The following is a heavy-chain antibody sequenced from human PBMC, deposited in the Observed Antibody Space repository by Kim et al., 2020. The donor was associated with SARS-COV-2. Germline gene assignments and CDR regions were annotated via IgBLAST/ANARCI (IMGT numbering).Heavy chain of an antibody. V-gene: IGHV3-74*01. CDR2: INSDGSST. Sequence: GGSLRLSCAASGFTFSSYWMHWVRQAPGKGLVWVSRINSDGSSTSYADSVKGRFTISRDNAKNTLYLQMNSLRAEDTAVYYCARDMCLGSGYSYGPGYYCGMDVWGQGTTVTVSS. CDR3: ARDMCLGSGYSYGPGYYCGMDV. D-gene: IGHD5-18*01. CDR1: GFTFSSYW. J-gene: IGHJ6*02.